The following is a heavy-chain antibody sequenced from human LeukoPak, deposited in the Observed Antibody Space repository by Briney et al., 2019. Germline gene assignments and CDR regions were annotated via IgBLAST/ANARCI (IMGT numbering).Heavy chain of an antibody. V-gene: IGHV3-30-3*01. D-gene: IGHD6-19*01. J-gene: IGHJ4*02. CDR2: ISYGGSNK. CDR3: AREPAGWYSFDY. CDR1: GFTFSSYA. Sequence: GGSLRLSCAASGFTFSSYAMHWVRQAPGKGLEWVAVISYGGSNKYYADSVKGRFTISRDNSKNTLYLQMNGLRAEDTAVYYCAREPAGWYSFDYWGQGTLVTVSS.